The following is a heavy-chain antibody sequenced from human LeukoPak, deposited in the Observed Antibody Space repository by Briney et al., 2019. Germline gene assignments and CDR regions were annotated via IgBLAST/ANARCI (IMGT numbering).Heavy chain of an antibody. V-gene: IGHV4-61*02. Sequence: SETLSLTCTVSGGSISSGSYSWSWIRQPAGKGLEWIGRVYASGSTNYNPSLKSRVTISVDTSKNQFSLRLSSVTAADTAVYYCARASVTYYYYYYMDVWGKGTTVTVSS. J-gene: IGHJ6*03. CDR2: VYASGST. CDR3: ARASVTYYYYYYMDV. D-gene: IGHD4-11*01. CDR1: GGSISSGSYS.